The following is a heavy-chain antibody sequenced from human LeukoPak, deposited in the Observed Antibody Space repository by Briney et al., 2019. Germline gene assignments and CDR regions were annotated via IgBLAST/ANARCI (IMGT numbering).Heavy chain of an antibody. V-gene: IGHV3-11*06. CDR2: ISSSSYA. CDR3: ARGGADYVIGY. D-gene: IGHD4-17*01. J-gene: IGHJ4*02. Sequence: GGSLILSCAASGFTFSDYYMSWIRQAPGKGLEWISFISSSSYANYADSVKGRFTISRDDTKNSLYLQMNNLRAEDTAVYYCARGGADYVIGYWGQGTLVTVSS. CDR1: GFTFSDYY.